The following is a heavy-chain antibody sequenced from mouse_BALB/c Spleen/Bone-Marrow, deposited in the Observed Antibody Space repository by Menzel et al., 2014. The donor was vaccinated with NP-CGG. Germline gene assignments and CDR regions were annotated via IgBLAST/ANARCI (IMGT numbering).Heavy chain of an antibody. CDR3: VRKYGKGGDY. CDR2: IDPSDSEI. J-gene: IGHJ2*01. D-gene: IGHD2-10*02. Sequence: QVQLQQPGAEVVRPGASVKLSCKASGYIFTGYWMNWVKQRPGQGLEWIGMIDPSDSEIHYNQMFKDKATLTVDKSSSTAYMQLSSLTSYDSAVYYCVRKYGKGGDYWGQGTTLTVSS. V-gene: IGHV1-61*01. CDR1: GYIFTGYW.